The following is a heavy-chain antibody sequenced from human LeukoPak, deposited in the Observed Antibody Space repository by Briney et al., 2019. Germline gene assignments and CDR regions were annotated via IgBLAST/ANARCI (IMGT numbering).Heavy chain of an antibody. J-gene: IGHJ6*03. CDR3: ASQLGYCSSTSCYADYYYYMDV. CDR2: INPNSGGT. Sequence: ASVKVSCKASGYTFNSYGISWVRQAPGQGLEWMGWINPNSGGTNYAQKFQGRVTMTRDTSISTAYMELSRLRSDDTAVYYCASQLGYCSSTSCYADYYYYMDVWGKGTTVTISS. V-gene: IGHV1-2*02. CDR1: GYTFNSYG. D-gene: IGHD2-2*01.